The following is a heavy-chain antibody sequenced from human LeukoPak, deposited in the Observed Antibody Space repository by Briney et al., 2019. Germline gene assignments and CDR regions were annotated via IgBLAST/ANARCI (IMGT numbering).Heavy chain of an antibody. J-gene: IGHJ3*02. V-gene: IGHV1-18*01. CDR3: ASVRNAETSDAFDI. Sequence: ASVKVSCKASGYTFTSYGISWVRQAPGQGLEWMGWISAYNGNTNYAQKLQGRVTMTRDMSTSTVYMELSSLRSEDTAVYYCASVRNAETSDAFDIWGQGTMVTVSS. CDR2: ISAYNGNT. D-gene: IGHD1-14*01. CDR1: GYTFTSYG.